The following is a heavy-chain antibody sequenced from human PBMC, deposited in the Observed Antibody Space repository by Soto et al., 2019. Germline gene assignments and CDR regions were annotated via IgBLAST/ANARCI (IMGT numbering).Heavy chain of an antibody. CDR2: IDWDDDK. J-gene: IGHJ2*01. Sequence: SGPTLVNPTQTLTLTCTFSVFSLSTRGMCVSWIRQPPGKALEWLARIDWDDDKYYSTSLKTRLTISKDTSKNQVVLTMTNMDPVDTATYYCARTAYVPQYWYFDLWGRGTLVTVSS. V-gene: IGHV2-70*11. CDR3: ARTAYVPQYWYFDL. CDR1: VFSLSTRGMC. D-gene: IGHD3-16*01.